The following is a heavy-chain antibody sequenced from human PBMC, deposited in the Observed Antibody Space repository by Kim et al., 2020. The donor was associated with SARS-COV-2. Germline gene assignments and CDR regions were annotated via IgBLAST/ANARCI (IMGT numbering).Heavy chain of an antibody. CDR2: IYPGDSDT. J-gene: IGHJ6*02. Sequence: GASLQISCKGSGYSFTSYWIGWVRQMPGKGLEWMGIIYPGDSDTRYSPSFQGQVTISADKSISTAYLQWSSLKASDTAMYYCARTKYYDFWSGYYVPRYYYYGMDVWGQGTTVTVSS. D-gene: IGHD3-3*01. CDR1: GYSFTSYW. CDR3: ARTKYYDFWSGYYVPRYYYYGMDV. V-gene: IGHV5-51*01.